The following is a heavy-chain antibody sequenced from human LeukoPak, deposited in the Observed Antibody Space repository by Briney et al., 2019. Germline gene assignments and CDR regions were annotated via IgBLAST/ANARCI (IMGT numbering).Heavy chain of an antibody. Sequence: ASVKVSCKASGYTFTSYYMHWVRQAPGQGLEWMGIINPSNGNTGYTPKFQGRVTMTEDTSTDTAYMELSSLRSEDTAVYYCATDLDGSGSYYAYWGQGTLVTVSS. CDR2: INPSNGNT. CDR3: ATDLDGSGSYYAY. CDR1: GYTFTSYY. D-gene: IGHD3-10*01. J-gene: IGHJ4*02. V-gene: IGHV1-46*01.